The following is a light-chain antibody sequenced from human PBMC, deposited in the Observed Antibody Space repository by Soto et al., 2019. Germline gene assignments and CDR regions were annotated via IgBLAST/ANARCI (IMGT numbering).Light chain of an antibody. CDR3: QQCSSWPLT. Sequence: DIVLTRSPATLSLSPGERATLSCRASQSVSRFLVWYQQKPGQTPRLHIYDASNRATGIPARFSGSGSGTEFTLTISSLQPADFAVYYCQQCSSWPLTFGGGTKVDIK. CDR1: QSVSRF. CDR2: DAS. J-gene: IGKJ4*01. V-gene: IGKV3-11*01.